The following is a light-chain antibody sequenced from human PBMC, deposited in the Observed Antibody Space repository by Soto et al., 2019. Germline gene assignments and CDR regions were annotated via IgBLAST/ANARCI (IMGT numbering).Light chain of an antibody. V-gene: IGKV3-20*01. CDR1: QSFNSNF. Sequence: EIVLTQSPGTLSLSPGERATLSCRASQSFNSNFFAWYQQKPGQAPRLLIFGVSSRAPGIPDRFTGSGSGTDFALTISGLEPEDFAIYYCQQYGNSPRTFGQGTKVEIK. CDR3: QQYGNSPRT. J-gene: IGKJ2*01. CDR2: GVS.